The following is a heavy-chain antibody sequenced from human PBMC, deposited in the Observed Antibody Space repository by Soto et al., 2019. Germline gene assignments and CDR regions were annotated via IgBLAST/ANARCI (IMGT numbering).Heavy chain of an antibody. CDR1: GYNFVKYG. D-gene: IGHD3-3*01. CDR3: ARGILEWYPHDPRDA. V-gene: IGHV1-18*01. J-gene: IGHJ6*02. Sequence: QVQLVQSGAEVKKPGASVTVSCKASGYNFVKYGITWVRQATGQVREWLGWISPYNGNTKYAQKIQGRVIMTTDTSTTTAYLELLGLTSDDTAVYYCARGILEWYPHDPRDAWGQGAKVAVSS. CDR2: ISPYNGNT.